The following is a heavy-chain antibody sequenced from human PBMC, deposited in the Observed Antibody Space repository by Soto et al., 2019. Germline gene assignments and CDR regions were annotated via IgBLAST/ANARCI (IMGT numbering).Heavy chain of an antibody. V-gene: IGHV3-11*01. CDR3: AREPHYADYFDS. Sequence: QVQLVESGGGLVKPGASLRLSCGASGLSFSDYSMSWVRQAPGKGLEWVSYISGSGLTIYYADSVKGRFTISRDNARQSLFLEMDDLRVEETAVYYCAREPHYADYFDSWGQGTLVTVSS. J-gene: IGHJ4*02. CDR2: ISGSGLTI. CDR1: GLSFSDYS. D-gene: IGHD4-17*01.